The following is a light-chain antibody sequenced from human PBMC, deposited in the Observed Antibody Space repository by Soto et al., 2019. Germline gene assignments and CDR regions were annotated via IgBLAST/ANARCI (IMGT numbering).Light chain of an antibody. Sequence: EIVLTQSPGTLSLSPGERATLSCRASQSVSSSYLAWYQQKPGQAPRLLIYGASSRATGIPDRFSGSGSGTYFTLTISRVEPEDFEVYSCQQYGSSPWTFGQGTKAEIK. CDR1: QSVSSSY. J-gene: IGKJ1*01. V-gene: IGKV3-20*01. CDR3: QQYGSSPWT. CDR2: GAS.